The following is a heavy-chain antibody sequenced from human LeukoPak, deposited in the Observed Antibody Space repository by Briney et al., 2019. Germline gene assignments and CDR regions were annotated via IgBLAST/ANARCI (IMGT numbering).Heavy chain of an antibody. CDR1: GFTFSNAW. Sequence: GGSLTLSCAVSGFTFSNAWMSWVRQAPRKGLEWVGRIKSKTDGGTTDYAAPVKGRFTTSRDDSKNTLYLQMNSLKTEDTAVYYCTTDVPLLWFGELQGYWGQGTLVTVSS. V-gene: IGHV3-15*01. CDR2: IKSKTDGGTT. J-gene: IGHJ4*02. CDR3: TTDVPLLWFGELQGY. D-gene: IGHD3-10*01.